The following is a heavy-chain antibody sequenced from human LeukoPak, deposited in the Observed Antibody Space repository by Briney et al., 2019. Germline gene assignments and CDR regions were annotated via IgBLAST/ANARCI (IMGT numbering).Heavy chain of an antibody. CDR2: IYYTGRTRT. D-gene: IGHD3-22*01. CDR3: ARYYFDGSGLDY. CDR1: GGSIRSDIYN. V-gene: IGHV4-39*01. J-gene: IGHJ4*02. Sequence: SETLSLTCTVSGGSIRSDIYNWAWIRQPPGEGLEWIANIYYTGRTRTYLNPSLKSRVAISVDTSKNQFSLKLTTVTAADTAVYYCARYYFDGSGLDYWGLGTLVAVSS.